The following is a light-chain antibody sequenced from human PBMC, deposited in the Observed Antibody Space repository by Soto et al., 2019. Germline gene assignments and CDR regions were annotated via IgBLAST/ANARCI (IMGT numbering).Light chain of an antibody. CDR3: CSYAGSYTLWV. CDR1: SSDVGRYNY. Sequence: QSALTQPRSVSGSPGQSVTISCAGTSSDVGRYNYVSWYQHHPVKAPKLIIYDVSKRPSGVPDRFSASKSGNTASLTISGLQAEDEADYYCCSYAGSYTLWVFGGGTKLTVL. J-gene: IGLJ3*02. V-gene: IGLV2-11*01. CDR2: DVS.